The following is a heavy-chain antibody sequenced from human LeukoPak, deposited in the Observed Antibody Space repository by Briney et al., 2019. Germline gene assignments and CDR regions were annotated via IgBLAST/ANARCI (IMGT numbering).Heavy chain of an antibody. CDR1: GYTFTGYH. V-gene: IGHV1-2*02. J-gene: IGHJ5*02. CDR3: VRDLGYCSGGSCYSIVWFDP. CDR2: INPNSGGT. D-gene: IGHD2-15*01. Sequence: ASVKVSCKASGYTFTGYHMHWVRQAPGQGLEWMGWINPNSGGTNYAQKFQGRVTMTRDTSISTAYMELSRLRSDDTAVYYCVRDLGYCSGGSCYSIVWFDPWGQGTLVTVSS.